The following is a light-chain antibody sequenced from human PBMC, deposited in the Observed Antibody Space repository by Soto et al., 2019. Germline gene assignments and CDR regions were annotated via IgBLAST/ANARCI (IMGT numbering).Light chain of an antibody. Sequence: QSVLTQPPSASGTPGQRVTISCSGSTSNIGTNYVYWSQQLPGTAPRLLMYSTNKRPSGVPDRFSGSKSGTSAFLAITGLQSEDEAKYYCAAWDDSLSGPVFGGGTQLTVL. CDR1: TSNIGTNY. CDR2: STN. J-gene: IGLJ2*01. CDR3: AAWDDSLSGPV. V-gene: IGLV1-47*02.